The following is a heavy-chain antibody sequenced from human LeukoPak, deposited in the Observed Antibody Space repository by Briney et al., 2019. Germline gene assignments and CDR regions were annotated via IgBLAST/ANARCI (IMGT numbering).Heavy chain of an antibody. CDR3: ATIFGVITSDSFDF. CDR1: GFTFSNYW. CDR2: IAQDGSES. V-gene: IGHV3-7*01. Sequence: GGSLRLSCAASGFTFSNYWMNWVRQAPGKGLEWVANIAQDGSESQYVDSVKGRFTISRDNARNSLYLQMNSLRAGDTAVYYCATIFGVITSDSFDFWGQGTLVTVSS. J-gene: IGHJ4*02. D-gene: IGHD3-3*01.